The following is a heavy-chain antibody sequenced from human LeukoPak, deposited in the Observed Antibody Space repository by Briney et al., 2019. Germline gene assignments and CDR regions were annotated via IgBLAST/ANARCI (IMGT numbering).Heavy chain of an antibody. Sequence: GGSLRLSCAVSGFTVSSYGMTWVRQAPGKGLEWVSAFSATDGTAQYAESVKGRFTISRDNSKNSLYLQMNSLRDEDTAVYYCAKARIAAAGTGAFDVWGQGTMVTVSS. V-gene: IGHV3-23*01. CDR1: GFTVSSYG. CDR3: AKARIAAAGTGAFDV. D-gene: IGHD6-13*01. CDR2: FSATDGTA. J-gene: IGHJ3*01.